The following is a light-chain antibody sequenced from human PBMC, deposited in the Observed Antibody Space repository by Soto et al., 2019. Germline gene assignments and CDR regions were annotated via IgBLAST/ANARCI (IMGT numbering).Light chain of an antibody. CDR3: QQRGNWPPLT. J-gene: IGKJ4*01. CDR1: QSVSSY. Sequence: EIVLPQAPATLYLSPGERATISCRASQSVSSYLAWYQQKPGQAPRLLIYDAYNRATGIPARFSGSGSGTDFTLTISSLEPEDFAVYYCQQRGNWPPLTFGGGTKVELK. V-gene: IGKV3-11*01. CDR2: DAY.